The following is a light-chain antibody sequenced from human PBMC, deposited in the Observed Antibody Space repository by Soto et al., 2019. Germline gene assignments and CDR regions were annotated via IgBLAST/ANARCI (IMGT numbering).Light chain of an antibody. J-gene: IGKJ4*01. CDR1: QSVSTY. CDR2: DVS. V-gene: IGKV3-11*01. CDR3: QQRRSSLT. Sequence: IVLPQSPATLSLSPGEGATLSCRASQSVSTYLAWYQQKSGQAPRLLIYDVSKRATGIPPRFSGSGAGTDFTLTISSLEPEDSATYYCQQRRSSLTFGGGTKVDIK.